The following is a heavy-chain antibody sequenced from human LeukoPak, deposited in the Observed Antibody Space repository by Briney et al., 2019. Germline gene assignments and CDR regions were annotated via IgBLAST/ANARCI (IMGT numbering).Heavy chain of an antibody. CDR1: GGSISSSNW. CDR2: IYHSGST. J-gene: IGHJ2*01. V-gene: IGHV4-4*02. Sequence: SGTLSLTCAVSGGSISSSNWWSWVRQPPGKGLEWIGEIYHSGSTNYNPSLKSRVTISVDTSKNQFSLKLSSVTAADTAVYYCARAGYGGNWYFDLWGRGTLVTVSS. CDR3: ARAGYGGNWYFDL. D-gene: IGHD4-23*01.